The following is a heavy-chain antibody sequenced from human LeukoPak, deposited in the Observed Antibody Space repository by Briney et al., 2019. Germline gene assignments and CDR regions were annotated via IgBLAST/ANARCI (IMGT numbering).Heavy chain of an antibody. V-gene: IGHV3-21*01. Sequence: NPGGSLRLSCAASGFILSSHSLTWVRQAPGKGLEWISTISSTSSYIYCADSVKGRFTISRDNAKNSLYLQMNSLRAEDTAVYYCARDRVVAKLDYWGQGTLVTVSS. CDR2: ISSTSSYI. D-gene: IGHD5-12*01. CDR1: GFILSSHS. CDR3: ARDRVVAKLDY. J-gene: IGHJ4*02.